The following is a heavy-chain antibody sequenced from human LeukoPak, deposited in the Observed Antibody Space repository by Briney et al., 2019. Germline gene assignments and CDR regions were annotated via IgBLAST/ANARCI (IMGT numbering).Heavy chain of an antibody. CDR1: GGTFSSYA. Sequence: GASVKVSCKASGGTFSSYAISWVRQAPGQGLEWMGGFDPEDGETIYAQKFQGRVTMTEDTSTDTAYMELSSLRSEDTAVYYCATPSMIPEGWYFDLWGRGTLVTVSS. D-gene: IGHD3-22*01. CDR3: ATPSMIPEGWYFDL. J-gene: IGHJ2*01. V-gene: IGHV1-24*01. CDR2: FDPEDGET.